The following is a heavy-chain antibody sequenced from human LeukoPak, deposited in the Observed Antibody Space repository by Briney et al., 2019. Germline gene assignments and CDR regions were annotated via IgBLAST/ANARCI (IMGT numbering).Heavy chain of an antibody. J-gene: IGHJ4*02. CDR2: IYYSGST. Sequence: SETLSLTCTVSGGSISSSSYYWGWIRQPPGKGLEWIGSIYYSGSTYYNPSLKSRVTISVDTSKNQFSLKLSSVTAADTAVYYCARDYDFRSGPKDYWGQGTLVTVSS. CDR1: GGSISSSSYY. D-gene: IGHD3-3*01. CDR3: ARDYDFRSGPKDY. V-gene: IGHV4-39*07.